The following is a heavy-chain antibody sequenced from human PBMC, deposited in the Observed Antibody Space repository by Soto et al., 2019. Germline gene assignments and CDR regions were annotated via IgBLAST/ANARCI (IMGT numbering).Heavy chain of an antibody. V-gene: IGHV3-30-3*01. CDR2: ISYDGSNK. D-gene: IGHD3-3*01. CDR3: AIDAQGVVHNYFAY. J-gene: IGHJ4*02. CDR1: GFTFSSYA. Sequence: GGSLRLSCAASGFTFSSYAMHWVRQAPGKGLEWVAVISYDGSNKYYADSVKGRFTISRDNSKNTLYLQMNSLRAEDTAVYYCAIDAQGVVHNYFAYCGQGTLVPVSS.